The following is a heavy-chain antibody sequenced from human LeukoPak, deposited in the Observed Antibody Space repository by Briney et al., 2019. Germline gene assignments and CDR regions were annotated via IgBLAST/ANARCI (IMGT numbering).Heavy chain of an antibody. CDR2: ISSNSAGI. D-gene: IGHD3-22*01. CDR3: AKATHYYDSSGCDY. J-gene: IGHJ4*02. CDR1: GFTFSSYG. Sequence: GGSLRLSCVASGFTFSSYGMHWVRQAPGKGLEWVSGISSNSAGIGYADSVKGRFTISRDNAKNSLYLQMNSLRAEDMALYYCAKATHYYDSSGCDYWGQGTLVTVSS. V-gene: IGHV3-9*03.